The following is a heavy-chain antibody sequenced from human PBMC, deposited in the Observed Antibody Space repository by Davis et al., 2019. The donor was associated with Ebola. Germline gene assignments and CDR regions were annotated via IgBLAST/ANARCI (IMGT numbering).Heavy chain of an antibody. J-gene: IGHJ3*02. V-gene: IGHV6-1*01. Sequence: PSETLSLTCAISGDSVSSDRVAWNWIRQSPSRGLEWLGRTYFISKWFNEYAVSVKSRTIINPDTSKNQFSLHLDSVTPEDTAVYYCARWLHDRRYFDIWGQGTMVTVSS. CDR2: TYFISKWFN. CDR3: ARWLHDRRYFDI. CDR1: GDSVSSDRVA. D-gene: IGHD3-22*01.